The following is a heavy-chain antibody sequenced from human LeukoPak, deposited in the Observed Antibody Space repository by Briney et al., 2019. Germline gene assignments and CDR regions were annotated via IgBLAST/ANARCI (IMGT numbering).Heavy chain of an antibody. CDR1: GFNFDDYA. J-gene: IGHJ6*01. Sequence: PGGSLRLSCSASGFNFDDYAMHWVRHAPGKGLEWVSLISGGGGSTYIDSVKGRFSISRDNSKNSLYLQMNSLRSEDTALYYCAKAYSAHDSYSNYGMDVWGQGTTVTVSS. V-gene: IGHV3-43*02. D-gene: IGHD1-26*01. CDR2: ISGGGGST. CDR3: AKAYSAHDSYSNYGMDV.